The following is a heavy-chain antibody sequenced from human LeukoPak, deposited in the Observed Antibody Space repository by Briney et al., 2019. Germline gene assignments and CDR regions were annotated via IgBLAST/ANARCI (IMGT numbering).Heavy chain of an antibody. Sequence: GGSLRLPCAASGFTFSSYSMNWVRQAPGKGLEWVSSISSSSSYIYYAVSVKGRFTISRDNSKNTLYLQMNGLRAEDTAVYYCAKDLLRYYFDYWGQGTLVTVSS. J-gene: IGHJ4*02. V-gene: IGHV3-21*01. CDR1: GFTFSSYS. CDR2: ISSSSSYI. CDR3: AKDLLRYYFDY.